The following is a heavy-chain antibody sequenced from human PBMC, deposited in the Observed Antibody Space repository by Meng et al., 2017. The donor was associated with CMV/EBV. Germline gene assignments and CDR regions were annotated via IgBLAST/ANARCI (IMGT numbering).Heavy chain of an antibody. CDR1: GGTFSSYA. V-gene: IGHV1-69*12. CDR2: IIPIFGTA. Sequence: VQLVQSGAEGKKPGSSVKVSCKASGGTFSSYAISWVRQAPGQGFEWMGGIIPIFGTANYAQKFQGRVTITADESTSTAYMELSSLRSEDTAVYYCARRGSYYGSGSYYNWFDPWGQGTLVTVSS. D-gene: IGHD3-10*01. CDR3: ARRGSYYGSGSYYNWFDP. J-gene: IGHJ5*02.